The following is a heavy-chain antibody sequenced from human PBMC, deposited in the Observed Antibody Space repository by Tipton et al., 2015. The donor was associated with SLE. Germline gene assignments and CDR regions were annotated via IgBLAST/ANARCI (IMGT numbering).Heavy chain of an antibody. D-gene: IGHD6-13*01. CDR2: ISSNGGST. CDR3: AKSGGQQGWFDP. V-gene: IGHV3-64*04. CDR1: GFTFSSYA. J-gene: IGHJ5*02. Sequence: SLRLSCSASGFTFSSYAMHWVRQAPGKGLEYVSAISSNGGSTYYADSVKGRFTISRDNSKNTLYLQMNSLRAEDTAVYYCAKSGGQQGWFDPWGQGTLVTVSS.